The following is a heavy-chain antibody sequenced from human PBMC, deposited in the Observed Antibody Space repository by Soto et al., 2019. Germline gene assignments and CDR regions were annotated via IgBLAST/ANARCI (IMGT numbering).Heavy chain of an antibody. CDR3: AKAGYNYGLDY. CDR2: IIPMFRKA. J-gene: IGHJ4*02. CDR1: GGTFSNYA. Sequence: QVQLVQSGAVVKKPGSSVKVTCKASGGTFSNYAISWVRQAPGQGLEWMGGIIPMFRKANYAQKFQARVTITADESTSTAYMELSSLRSEDSAVYFCAKAGYNYGLDYWGQGTLVTVSS. V-gene: IGHV1-69*12. D-gene: IGHD5-18*01.